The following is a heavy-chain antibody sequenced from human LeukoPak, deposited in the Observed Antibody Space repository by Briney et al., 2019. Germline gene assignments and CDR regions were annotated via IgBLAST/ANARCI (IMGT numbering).Heavy chain of an antibody. CDR1: GGSISSGSYY. CDR3: AREVVRGVVDY. CDR2: IYTSAST. Sequence: SQTLSLTCTVAGGSISSGSYYWSWLRQPAGKGLEWIGRIYTSASTNYNPSLKSRVTISVDTSKNQFSLKLSSVTAADTAVYYCAREVVRGVVDYWGQGTLVTVSS. J-gene: IGHJ4*02. V-gene: IGHV4-61*02. D-gene: IGHD3-10*01.